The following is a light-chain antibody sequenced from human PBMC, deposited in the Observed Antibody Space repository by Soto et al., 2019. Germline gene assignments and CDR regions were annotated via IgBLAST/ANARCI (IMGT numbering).Light chain of an antibody. J-gene: IGKJ5*01. V-gene: IGKV3-11*01. Sequence: EIVLTQSPATLYLSPGDRATLSCRASQSVSSYLAWYQQKPGQAPRLLIYDASNRATGIPARFSGSGSGTDFTLTISSLEPEDFAVYYCQHRRDFGQGTRWRL. CDR3: QHRRD. CDR1: QSVSSY. CDR2: DAS.